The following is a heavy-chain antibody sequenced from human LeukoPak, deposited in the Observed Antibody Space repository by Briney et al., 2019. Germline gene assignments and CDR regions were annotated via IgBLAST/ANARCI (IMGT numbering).Heavy chain of an antibody. J-gene: IGHJ4*02. CDR1: GYTFTNYD. CDR2: INPSGGGT. CDR3: ASGQLRIAAAGTQGLPTH. V-gene: IGHV1-46*01. D-gene: IGHD6-13*01. Sequence: ASVKVSCKASGYTFTNYDFNWVRQAPGQGLEWMGIINPSGGGTSSAQKFQGRVTMTRDTSTSTVYMELSSLRSEDTAVYYCASGQLRIAAAGTQGLPTHWGQGTLVTVSS.